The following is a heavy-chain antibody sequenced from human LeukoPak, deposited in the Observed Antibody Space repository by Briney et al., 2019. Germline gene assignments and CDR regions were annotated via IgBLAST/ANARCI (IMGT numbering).Heavy chain of an antibody. Sequence: PGGSLRLSCAASGFTFSSYEMNWVRQAPGKGLEWVSYISSSGSTIYYADSLKGRFTISRDNARNSLLLQMNSLRAEDTAVYYCARDASYYDSSGQPAFDIWGQGTLVTVSS. CDR2: ISSSGSTI. CDR1: GFTFSSYE. V-gene: IGHV3-48*03. D-gene: IGHD3-22*01. CDR3: ARDASYYDSSGQPAFDI. J-gene: IGHJ3*02.